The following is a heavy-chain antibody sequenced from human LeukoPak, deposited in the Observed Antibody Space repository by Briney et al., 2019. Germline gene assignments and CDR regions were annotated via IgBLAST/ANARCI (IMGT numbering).Heavy chain of an antibody. CDR3: ARVGGAVAAADY. V-gene: IGHV3-30-3*01. J-gene: IGHJ4*02. Sequence: PGGSLRLSCAASGFTFSSYAMHWVRQAPGKGLEWVAVISYDGSNKYYADSVKGRFTISRDNSKNTLYLQMNSLRAEDTAVYYCARVGGAVAAADYWGQGTLVTVSS. CDR1: GFTFSSYA. D-gene: IGHD6-19*01. CDR2: ISYDGSNK.